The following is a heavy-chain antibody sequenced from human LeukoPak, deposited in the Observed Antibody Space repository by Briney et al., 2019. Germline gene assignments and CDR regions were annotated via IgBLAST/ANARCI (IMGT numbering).Heavy chain of an antibody. D-gene: IGHD3-16*01. J-gene: IGHJ3*02. Sequence: GGSLKLSCAASGFTFSGSAMHWVRQASGKGLEWVGRIRSKLNTYATAYVESVKGRFTISRDDSKNTAYLQMSSLKTEDTAVYYCTRTSFGWGAFDIWGQGTVVTVSS. CDR1: GFTFSGSA. CDR3: TRTSFGWGAFDI. V-gene: IGHV3-73*01. CDR2: IRSKLNTYAT.